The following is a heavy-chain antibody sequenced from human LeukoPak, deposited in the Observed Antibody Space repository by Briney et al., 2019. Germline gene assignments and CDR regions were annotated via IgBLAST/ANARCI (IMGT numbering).Heavy chain of an antibody. V-gene: IGHV4-4*07. CDR1: GGSFSSYY. CDR3: AREVVRGVIRSYYYYGMDV. CDR2: IYTSGST. J-gene: IGHJ6*02. D-gene: IGHD3-10*01. Sequence: PSETLSLTCAVYGGSFSSYYWSWIRQPAGKGLEWIGRIYTSGSTNYNPSLKSRVTMSVDTSKNQFSLKLSSVTAADTAVYYCAREVVRGVIRSYYYYGMDVWGQGTTVTVSS.